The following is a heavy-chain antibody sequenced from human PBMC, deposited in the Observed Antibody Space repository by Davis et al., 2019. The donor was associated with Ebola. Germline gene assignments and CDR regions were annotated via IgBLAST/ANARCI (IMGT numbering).Heavy chain of an antibody. V-gene: IGHV1-2*06. CDR1: GYTFTGYY. CDR3: ANGRSSWTYYFDY. Sequence: ASVKVSCKASGYTFTGYYMHWVRQAPGQGLEWMGRINPNSGGTNYAQKFQGRVTMTRDTSISTAYMELSRLRSDDTAVYYCANGRSSWTYYFDYWGQGTLVTVSS. CDR2: INPNSGGT. D-gene: IGHD6-13*01. J-gene: IGHJ4*02.